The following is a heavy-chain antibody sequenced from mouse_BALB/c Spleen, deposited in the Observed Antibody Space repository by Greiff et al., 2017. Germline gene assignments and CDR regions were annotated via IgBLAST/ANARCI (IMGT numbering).Heavy chain of an antibody. D-gene: IGHD2-4*01. J-gene: IGHJ4*01. Sequence: QVQLQQSGPGLVQPSQSLSITCTVSGFSLTSYGVHWVRQSPGKGLEWLGVIWSGGSTDYNAAFISRLSISKDNSKSQVFFKMNSLQANDTAIYYYARGPLYDYDNAMDYWGQGTSVTVSS. CDR3: ARGPLYDYDNAMDY. CDR1: GFSLTSYG. CDR2: IWSGGST. V-gene: IGHV2-2*02.